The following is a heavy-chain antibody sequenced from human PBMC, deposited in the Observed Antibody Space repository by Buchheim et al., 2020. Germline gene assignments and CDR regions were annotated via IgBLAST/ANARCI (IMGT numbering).Heavy chain of an antibody. Sequence: EVQLVESGGGVVPPGGSLRLSCAASGFTFDEYGMSWVRQAPGKGLEWVSGINWNAGSTGYADSVRGRFTISRDDAKNSLYLQMNSLTVEDTAFYYCARRQGGNWSFDYWGQGTL. CDR1: GFTFDEYG. V-gene: IGHV3-20*04. CDR2: INWNAGST. D-gene: IGHD1-1*01. J-gene: IGHJ4*02. CDR3: ARRQGGNWSFDY.